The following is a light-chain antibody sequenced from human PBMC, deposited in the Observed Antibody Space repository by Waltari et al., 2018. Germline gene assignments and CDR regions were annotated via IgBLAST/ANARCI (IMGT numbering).Light chain of an antibody. CDR3: QQYGSSPRT. Sequence: IVLTQSPGTLCLSTGERATLSCRASQSVSSSYLAWYQQKPGQAPRLLIYGASSMATGIPYRFSGSGSGTDFTLTISRLEPEDFAVYYCQQYGSSPRTFGQGTKVGIK. V-gene: IGKV3-20*01. J-gene: IGKJ1*01. CDR1: QSVSSSY. CDR2: GAS.